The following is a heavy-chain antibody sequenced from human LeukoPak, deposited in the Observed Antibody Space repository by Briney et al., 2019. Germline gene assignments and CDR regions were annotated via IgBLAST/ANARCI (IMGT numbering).Heavy chain of an antibody. CDR1: GGSIGSGGYS. CDR3: ASYSYYYDSSGCFDY. D-gene: IGHD3-22*01. J-gene: IGHJ4*02. Sequence: PSETLSLTCAVSGGSIGSGGYSWSWIRQPPGKGLEWIGYIYHSGSTYYSPSLKSRVTISVDRSKNQFSLKLSSVTAADTAVYYCASYSYYYDSSGCFDYWGQGTLVTVSS. CDR2: IYHSGST. V-gene: IGHV4-30-2*01.